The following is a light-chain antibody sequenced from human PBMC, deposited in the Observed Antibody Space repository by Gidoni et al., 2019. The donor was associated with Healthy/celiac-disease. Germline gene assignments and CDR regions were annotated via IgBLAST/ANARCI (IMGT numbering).Light chain of an antibody. CDR1: SSNSGAGYD. CDR3: QSYDSSLSGSV. V-gene: IGLV1-40*01. Sequence: QSVPTQPPSGSGAPGQRVTISCTGSSSNSGAGYDVHWYQQLPATSPKLLLYGKANRPSGVPDRFSGSKPGTSASLAITGLQAEDEADYYCQSYDSSLSGSVFGGGTKLPVL. J-gene: IGLJ2*01. CDR2: GKA.